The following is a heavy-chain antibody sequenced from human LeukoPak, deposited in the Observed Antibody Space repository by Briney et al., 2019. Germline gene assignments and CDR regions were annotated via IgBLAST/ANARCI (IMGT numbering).Heavy chain of an antibody. CDR1: GFTVSSNY. V-gene: IGHV3-66*01. CDR3: ARDRRDTREYYFDY. Sequence: GGSLRLSCAASGFTVSSNYMSWVRQAPGKGLEWVSVIYSGGSTYYADSVKGRFTISRDNSKNTLYLQMNSLRAEGTAVYYCARDRRDTREYYFDYWGQGTLVTVSS. D-gene: IGHD5-18*01. J-gene: IGHJ4*02. CDR2: IYSGGST.